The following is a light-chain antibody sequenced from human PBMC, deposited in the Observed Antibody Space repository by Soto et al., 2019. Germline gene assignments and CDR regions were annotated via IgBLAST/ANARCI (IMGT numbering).Light chain of an antibody. V-gene: IGKV3-15*01. CDR1: QSVSSS. Sequence: EIVMTQSPATLSVSPGERVTLSCRASQSVSSSLAWYQQKPGQAPRLLIYGASTKATGIPARFSGSGSGTEFTLTISRLEPEDFAVYYCQQYGSSPPITFGQGTRLEIK. CDR3: QQYGSSPPIT. CDR2: GAS. J-gene: IGKJ5*01.